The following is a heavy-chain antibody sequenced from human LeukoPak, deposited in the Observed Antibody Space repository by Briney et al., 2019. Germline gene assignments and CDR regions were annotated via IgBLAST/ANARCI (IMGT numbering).Heavy chain of an antibody. CDR3: AKTFRSTSMDV. CDR2: ISNSGDNT. Sequence: GGSLRLSCAASGFTFSSYVMSWVRQAPGEGLEWVSSISNSGDNTYYADSVKSRFSISRDNSKDTRYLQMNSLRAEDTAVYYCAKTFRSTSMDVWGKGATVTVSS. V-gene: IGHV3-23*01. CDR1: GFTFSSYV. D-gene: IGHD2-2*01. J-gene: IGHJ6*03.